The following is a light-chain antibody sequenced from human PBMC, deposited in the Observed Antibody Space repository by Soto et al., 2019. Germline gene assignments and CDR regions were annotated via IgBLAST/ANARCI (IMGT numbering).Light chain of an antibody. CDR1: QDISNF. CDR2: AAS. Sequence: DIPMTQSPSSLSASIGDRVTITCRASQDISNFLAWYQQKPGKAPKVLIYAASSLQSGAPSRFSGSGSGTDFTLTISSLQPEDVATYFCQKYNRAPRTFGQGTEVEIK. V-gene: IGKV1-27*01. J-gene: IGKJ1*01. CDR3: QKYNRAPRT.